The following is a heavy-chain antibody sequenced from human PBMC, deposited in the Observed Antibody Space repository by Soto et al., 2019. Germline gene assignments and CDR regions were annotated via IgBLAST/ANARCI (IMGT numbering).Heavy chain of an antibody. CDR3: ARESEDLTSNFDY. V-gene: IGHV3-21*01. J-gene: IGHJ4*02. Sequence: GGALRLSCAASGFTFTRYSMNWVRQAPGKGLEWVSSISSTTNYIYYADSMKGRFTVSRDNAKNSVYLEMNSLSAEDTALYYCARESEDLTSNFDYWGQGTLVTVSS. CDR1: GFTFTRYS. CDR2: ISSTTNYI.